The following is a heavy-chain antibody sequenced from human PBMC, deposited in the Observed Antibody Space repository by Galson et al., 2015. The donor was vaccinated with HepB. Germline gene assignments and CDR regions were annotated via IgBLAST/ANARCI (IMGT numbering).Heavy chain of an antibody. J-gene: IGHJ4*02. CDR2: ISSSGSTI. V-gene: IGHV3-11*01. D-gene: IGHD1-14*01. Sequence: SLRLSCAASGFIFSDYYMGWVRQAPGKGLEWLSYISSSGSTIYDADSVKGRFTISRDNAKNSLYLQINSLRADDTAVYYCARGSGEREGRPTRIDYWGQGTLVTVSS. CDR3: ARGSGEREGRPTRIDY. CDR1: GFIFSDYY.